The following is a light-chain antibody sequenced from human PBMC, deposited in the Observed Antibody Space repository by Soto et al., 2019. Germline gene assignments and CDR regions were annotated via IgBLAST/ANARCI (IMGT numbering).Light chain of an antibody. V-gene: IGLV2-14*01. CDR1: SSDVGAYNY. J-gene: IGLJ3*02. Sequence: QSALTQPASVSGSPGQSITISCTGTSSDVGAYNYVSWYQQHPGRAPKLMIYEVSSRPSGVSNRFSGSKSGNTASLTISGLQAEDEADDYCASYTRSSTWVFGGGTKVTVL. CDR2: EVS. CDR3: ASYTRSSTWV.